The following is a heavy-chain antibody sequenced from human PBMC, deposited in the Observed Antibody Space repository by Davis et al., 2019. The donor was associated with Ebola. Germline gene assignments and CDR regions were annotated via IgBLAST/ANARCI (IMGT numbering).Heavy chain of an antibody. Sequence: PGGSLRLSCATSGFTFSSYAIHWVRQAPGKGLEWVAVMSYDGSNEYYADSVKGRFIISRDISKKTLYLQMNSLRAEDTAVYYCAKDEPQIYDFGSGYYDSWGPEPWSPSPQ. V-gene: IGHV3-30*18. CDR2: MSYDGSNE. CDR3: AKDEPQIYDFGSGYYDS. J-gene: IGHJ5*01. CDR1: GFTFSSYA. D-gene: IGHD3-3*01.